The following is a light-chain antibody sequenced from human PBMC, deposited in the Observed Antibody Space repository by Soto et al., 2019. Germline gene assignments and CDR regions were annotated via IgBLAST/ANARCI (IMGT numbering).Light chain of an antibody. CDR1: QSVTSGY. J-gene: IGKJ1*01. CDR3: QLYACSPME. Sequence: ETVLTMSPVTLSLSPRERATLYCRASQSVTSGYLAWYQQQPNQAPRLLIYGASYRATGIPDRFSGGGSGTDFTLTISRLEPEDFAVYYCQLYACSPMEFGQGTNVDI. V-gene: IGKV3-20*01. CDR2: GAS.